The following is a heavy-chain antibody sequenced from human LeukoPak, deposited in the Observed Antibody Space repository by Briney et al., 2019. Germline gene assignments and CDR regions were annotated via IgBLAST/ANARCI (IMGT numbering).Heavy chain of an antibody. CDR3: ARENYYFDF. J-gene: IGHJ4*02. CDR2: ISYSGSI. CDR1: GGSIRSADYY. Sequence: SHTLSLTCTVSGGSIRSADYYWSWVPQHPGKGLDWIGNISYSGSIYYNPSLKSRVTMSVDASKNQFSLKLSSLSAADTAVYYCARENYYFDFWGQGTLVTVSS. V-gene: IGHV4-31*03.